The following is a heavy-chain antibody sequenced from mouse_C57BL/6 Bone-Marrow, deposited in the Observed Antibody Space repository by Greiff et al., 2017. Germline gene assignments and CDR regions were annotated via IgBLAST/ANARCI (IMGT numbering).Heavy chain of an antibody. CDR2: IDPENGDT. D-gene: IGHD2-12*01. V-gene: IGHV14-4*01. Sequence: EVQLQQSGAELVRPGASVKLSCTASGFNIKDDYMHWVKQRPVQGLEWIGWIDPENGDTEYASKFQGKATITADTSSNTAYLQLSSLTSEDTAVYYCSYTWFAYWGQGTLVTVSA. J-gene: IGHJ3*01. CDR3: SYTWFAY. CDR1: GFNIKDDY.